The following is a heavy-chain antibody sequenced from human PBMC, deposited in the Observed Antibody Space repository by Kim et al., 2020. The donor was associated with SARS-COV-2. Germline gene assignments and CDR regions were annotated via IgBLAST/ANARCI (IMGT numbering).Heavy chain of an antibody. Sequence: GGSLRLSCAASGFTFSSFEMNWVRQAPGKGLEWISYISGSGSVIYYADSVKGRFTISRDNAKNLLYLQMNSLRAEDTADYYCARAYPYGSGWDVYWGQGTPVTVSS. V-gene: IGHV3-48*03. CDR2: ISGSGSVI. J-gene: IGHJ4*02. CDR1: GFTFSSFE. D-gene: IGHD6-19*01. CDR3: ARAYPYGSGWDVY.